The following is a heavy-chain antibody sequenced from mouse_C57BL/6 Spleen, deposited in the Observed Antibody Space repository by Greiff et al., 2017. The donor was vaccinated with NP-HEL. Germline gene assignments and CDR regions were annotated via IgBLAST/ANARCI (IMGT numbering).Heavy chain of an antibody. CDR1: GFTFSDYG. CDR2: ISNLAYSI. Sequence: DVMLVESGGGLVQPGGSLKLSCAASGFTFSDYGMAWVRQAPRKGPEWVAFISNLAYSIYYADTVTGRFTISRENAKNTLYLEMSSLRSEDTAMYDCARPYYGSSYDWYFDVWGTGTTVTVSS. V-gene: IGHV5-15*01. D-gene: IGHD1-1*01. CDR3: ARPYYGSSYDWYFDV. J-gene: IGHJ1*03.